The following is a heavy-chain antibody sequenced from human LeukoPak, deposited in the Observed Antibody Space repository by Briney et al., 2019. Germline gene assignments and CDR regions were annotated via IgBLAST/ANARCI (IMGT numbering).Heavy chain of an antibody. J-gene: IGHJ4*02. V-gene: IGHV3-7*01. CDR1: GFIFSSYA. CDR2: IKQDGSEK. CDR3: ARDLGQWLAPTPSFDY. D-gene: IGHD6-19*01. Sequence: GGSLRLSCAASGFIFSSYAMSWVRQAPGRGLEWVANIKQDGSEKYYVDSVKGRFTISRDNAKNSLYLQMNSLRAEDTAVYYCARDLGQWLAPTPSFDYWGQGTLVTVSS.